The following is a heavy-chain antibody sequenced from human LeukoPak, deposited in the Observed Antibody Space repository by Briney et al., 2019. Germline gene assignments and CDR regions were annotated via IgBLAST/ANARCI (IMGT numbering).Heavy chain of an antibody. D-gene: IGHD3-10*01. J-gene: IGHJ5*02. CDR2: IIPIFGTA. V-gene: IGHV1-69*13. CDR1: GGTFISYA. Sequence: GASVKVSCKASGGTFISYAISWVRQAPGQGLEWMGGIIPIFGTANYAQKFQGRVTITADESTSTAYVELSSLRSEDTAVCYCARAWYYYGSGSYDRFDPWGQGTLVTVSS. CDR3: ARAWYYYGSGSYDRFDP.